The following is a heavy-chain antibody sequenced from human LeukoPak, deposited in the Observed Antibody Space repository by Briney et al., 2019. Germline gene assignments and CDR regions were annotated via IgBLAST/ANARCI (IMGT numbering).Heavy chain of an antibody. V-gene: IGHV4-61*02. D-gene: IGHD1-26*01. J-gene: IGHJ4*02. Sequence: SQTLSLTCTVSGGSISSGSYYWSWIRQPAGKGLEWIGRIYTSGSTNYNPSLKSRVTISVDTSKNQFSLKLSSVTAADTAVYYCARDHHSELDYWGQGTLVTVSS. CDR1: GGSISSGSYY. CDR2: IYTSGST. CDR3: ARDHHSELDY.